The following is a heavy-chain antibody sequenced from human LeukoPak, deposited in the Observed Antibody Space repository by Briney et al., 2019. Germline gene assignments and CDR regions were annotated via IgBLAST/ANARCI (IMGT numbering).Heavy chain of an antibody. D-gene: IGHD3-10*01. J-gene: IGHJ4*02. CDR1: GFTFSNHW. CDR2: INTDGRSP. V-gene: IGHV3-74*01. CDR3: ARDGERISTIQGVFWLDS. Sequence: PGGSLRLSCAASGFTFSNHWMHWVRQAPGKGLVWVAHINTDGRSPTYADSVKGRFTTSRDNVKNTLHLQMNSLRDEDTAVYYCARDGERISTIQGVFWLDSWGQGSLVTVSS.